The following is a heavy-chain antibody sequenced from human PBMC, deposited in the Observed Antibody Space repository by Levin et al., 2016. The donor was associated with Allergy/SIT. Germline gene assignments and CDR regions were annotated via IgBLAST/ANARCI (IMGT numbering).Heavy chain of an antibody. CDR3: ARCLWGYGSYYESSEDAFDI. CDR2: TYYRSKWYN. Sequence: WIRQSPSRGLEWLGRTYYRSKWYNDYAVSVKSRITINPDTSKNQFSLQLNSVTPEDTAVYYCARCLWGYGSYYESSEDAFDIWGQGTMVTVSS. J-gene: IGHJ3*02. D-gene: IGHD1-26*01. V-gene: IGHV6-1*01.